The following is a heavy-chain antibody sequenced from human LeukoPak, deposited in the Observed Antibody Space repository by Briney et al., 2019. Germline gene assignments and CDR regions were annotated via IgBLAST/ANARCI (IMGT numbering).Heavy chain of an antibody. D-gene: IGHD6-13*01. CDR1: GGTFSSYA. V-gene: IGHV1-69*13. CDR3: ARHGGAAGTSPFDY. CDR2: IIPIFGTA. J-gene: IGHJ4*02. Sequence: GASVKVSFTASGGTFSSYAISWVRQAPGQGLEWMGGIIPIFGTANYAQKFQGRVTITADESTSTAYMELSSLRSEDTAVYYCARHGGAAGTSPFDYWGQGTLVTVSS.